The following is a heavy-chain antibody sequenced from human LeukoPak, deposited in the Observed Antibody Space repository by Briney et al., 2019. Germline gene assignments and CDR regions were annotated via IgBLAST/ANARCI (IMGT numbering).Heavy chain of an antibody. D-gene: IGHD4/OR15-4a*01. J-gene: IGHJ6*02. V-gene: IGHV1-2*02. CDR2: INPNSGGT. CDR1: GYTFTGYY. CDR3: ARDLGAGPRGYGMDV. Sequence: HGGSVTVSCTASGYTFTGYYMHWVGQAPGQGLEGMGWINPNSGGTNYAQKFQGRVTMTRDTSISTAYMELSRLRSDDTAVYYCARDLGAGPRGYGMDVWGQGTTVTVSS.